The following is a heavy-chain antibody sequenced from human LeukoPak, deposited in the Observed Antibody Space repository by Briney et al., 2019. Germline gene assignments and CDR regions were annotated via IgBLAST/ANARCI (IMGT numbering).Heavy chain of an antibody. CDR2: ISITSDYI. CDR1: GFTFSSYT. CDR3: ARARSSGSHRVVNAFDV. V-gene: IGHV3-21*01. J-gene: IGHJ3*01. D-gene: IGHD1-26*01. Sequence: GGSLRLSCAASGFTFSSYTMNWVRQAPGKGLEWVSSISITSDYICYPDSMKGRFTISRDNAKNSLYLQMNSLRAEDTAVYYCARARSSGSHRVVNAFDVWGQGTMVTVSS.